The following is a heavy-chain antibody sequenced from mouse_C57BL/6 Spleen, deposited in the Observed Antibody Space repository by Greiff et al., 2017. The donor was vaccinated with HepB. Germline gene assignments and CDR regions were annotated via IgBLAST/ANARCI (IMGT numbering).Heavy chain of an antibody. CDR1: GFTFTDYY. D-gene: IGHD1-1*01. V-gene: IGHV7-3*01. CDR3: ARYTRYYYGSSYLDY. Sequence: EVQLVESGGGLVQPGGSLSLSCAASGFTFTDYYMSWVRQPPGKALEWLGFIRNKANGYTTEYSASEKGRFTISRDNSQSILYLQMNALRAEDSATYYCARYTRYYYGSSYLDYWGQGTTLTVSS. J-gene: IGHJ2*01. CDR2: IRNKANGYTT.